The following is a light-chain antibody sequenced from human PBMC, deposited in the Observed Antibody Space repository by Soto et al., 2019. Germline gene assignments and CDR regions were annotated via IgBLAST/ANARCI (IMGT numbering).Light chain of an antibody. CDR1: QSVSSSY. CDR2: GAS. CDR3: QRYNSWPLS. Sequence: EIVLTQSPGTLSLSPGERATLSCRASQSVSSSYLAWYQQKPGQAPRLLIYGASSRATGIPDRFSGSGSGTDFTLTISRLEPEDFAVYYCQRYNSWPLSFGGGTKVDIK. V-gene: IGKV3-20*01. J-gene: IGKJ4*01.